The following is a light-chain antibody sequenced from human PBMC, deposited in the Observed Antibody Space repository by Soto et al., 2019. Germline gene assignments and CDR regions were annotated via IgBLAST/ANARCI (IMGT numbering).Light chain of an antibody. CDR1: STDIGTYNS. CDR3: CSFAGASILYV. V-gene: IGLV2-23*02. J-gene: IGLJ1*01. Sequence: QSALTQPASVSGSPGRSITISCTGTSTDIGTYNSVSWYQHHPGKAPKLLIFEVIDRPSGVSDRFSGSKSGNTASLTISSLQFEDEGDYYCCSFAGASILYVFGTGTKLTVL. CDR2: EVI.